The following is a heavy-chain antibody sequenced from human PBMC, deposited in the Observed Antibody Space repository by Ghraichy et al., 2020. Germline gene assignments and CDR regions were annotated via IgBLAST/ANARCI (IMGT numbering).Heavy chain of an antibody. Sequence: GGSLRLSCAASGFPFSSYTMNWVRQGPGKGLEWVSCISSSSGTIYYADSVKGRFTISRDNAKNSLYLQMNSLRDEDTAVYYCARDRYYDSSLDLWGQGSLVTVSS. D-gene: IGHD3-22*01. CDR2: ISSSSGTI. J-gene: IGHJ5*02. CDR3: ARDRYYDSSLDL. V-gene: IGHV3-48*02. CDR1: GFPFSSYT.